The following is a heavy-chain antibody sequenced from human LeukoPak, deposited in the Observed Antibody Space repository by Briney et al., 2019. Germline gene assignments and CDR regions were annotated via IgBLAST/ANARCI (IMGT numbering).Heavy chain of an antibody. Sequence: TGRSLRLSCAASGFTFSSYAMHWVRQAPGKGLEWVAVISYDGSNKYYADSVKGRFTISRDNSKNTLYLQMNSLRAEDTAVYYCANGIAFGELMVRPWNHWGQGTLVTVSS. J-gene: IGHJ5*02. CDR1: GFTFSSYA. CDR2: ISYDGSNK. V-gene: IGHV3-30-3*01. CDR3: ANGIAFGELMVRPWNH. D-gene: IGHD3-10*01.